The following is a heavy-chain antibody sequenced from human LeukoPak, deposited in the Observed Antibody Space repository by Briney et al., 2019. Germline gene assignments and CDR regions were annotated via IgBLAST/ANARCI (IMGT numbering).Heavy chain of an antibody. D-gene: IGHD3-10*01. CDR3: ARGSGGFDP. CDR1: GGSFSGYY. CDR2: INHSGST. V-gene: IGHV4-34*01. J-gene: IGHJ5*02. Sequence: PSETLSLTCAVYGGSFSGYYWSWTRQPPGKGLEWIGEINHSGSTNYNPSLKSRVTISVDTSKNQFSLKLSSVTAADTAVYYCARGSGGFDPWGQGTLVTVSS.